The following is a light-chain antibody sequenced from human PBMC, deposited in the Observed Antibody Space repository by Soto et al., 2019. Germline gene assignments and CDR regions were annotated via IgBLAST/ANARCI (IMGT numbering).Light chain of an antibody. CDR2: AAS. CDR3: QQYGSSSYT. J-gene: IGKJ2*01. Sequence: EIVLTQSPATLSLSPGERATLSCRASQSVSSYLAWYQQKPGQAPRLLIYAASSRATGIPDRFSGSGSGTDFTLTISRLEPEDFAVYYCQQYGSSSYTFGQGTQLEIK. CDR1: QSVSSY. V-gene: IGKV3-20*01.